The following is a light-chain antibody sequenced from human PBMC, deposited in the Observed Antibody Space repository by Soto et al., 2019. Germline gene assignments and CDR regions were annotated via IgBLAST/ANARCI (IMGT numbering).Light chain of an antibody. J-gene: IGKJ1*01. Sequence: EIVLTQSPATLSLSPGERATLSCRASQSVSSYLAWYPQKPGQAPRLLIYDASNRATGIPARFSGSRSGTDFSLTISSLEPEDFAVYYGQQRSNWPPLTFGQGTKVEIK. CDR3: QQRSNWPPLT. CDR2: DAS. V-gene: IGKV3-11*01. CDR1: QSVSSY.